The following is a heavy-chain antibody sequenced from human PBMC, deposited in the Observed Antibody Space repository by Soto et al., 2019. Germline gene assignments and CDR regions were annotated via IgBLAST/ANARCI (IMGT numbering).Heavy chain of an antibody. D-gene: IGHD2-8*01. J-gene: IGHJ4*02. CDR2: ISGSGGSP. Sequence: GGALRLPLAASGFSLSTYTISLGRRAPGKGLEWVSAISGSGGSPSYADSVQGRFTISRDNPKKTLYLQMDSLRAEDTAVYYCAKARCTTSNCYVPDYWGQGTLVTVSS. V-gene: IGHV3-23*01. CDR1: GFSLSTYT. CDR3: AKARCTTSNCYVPDY.